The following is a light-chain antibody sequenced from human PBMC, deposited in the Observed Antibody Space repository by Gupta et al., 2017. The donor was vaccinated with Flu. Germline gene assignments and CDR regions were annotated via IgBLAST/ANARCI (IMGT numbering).Light chain of an antibody. CDR2: GAS. CDR3: QQYGSSSST. J-gene: IGKJ2*01. CDR1: QSVSSSY. Sequence: GTLSLSPGERATLSCRASQSVSSSYLAWYQQKPGQAPRLLIYGASSRATGIPDRFSGSGSGTXFTLTIXRLEPEDFAVYYCQQYGSSSSTFGXATKLQIK. V-gene: IGKV3-20*01.